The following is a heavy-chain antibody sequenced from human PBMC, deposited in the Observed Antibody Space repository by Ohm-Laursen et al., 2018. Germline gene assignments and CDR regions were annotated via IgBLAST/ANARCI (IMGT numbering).Heavy chain of an antibody. Sequence: SLRLSCAASGFTFMNYAISWVRQAPGKGLEWVSAIGGNGGGTFYADSVKGRFTISRDNSMNTVYLQMNSLRAEDTALYYCAKGYYGVPVDSWGQGTLVTVSS. CDR2: IGGNGGGT. CDR3: AKGYYGVPVDS. CDR1: GFTFMNYA. J-gene: IGHJ4*02. V-gene: IGHV3-23*01. D-gene: IGHD4-17*01.